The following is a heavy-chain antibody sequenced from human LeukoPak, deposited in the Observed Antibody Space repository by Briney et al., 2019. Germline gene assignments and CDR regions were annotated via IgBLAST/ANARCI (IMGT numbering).Heavy chain of an antibody. V-gene: IGHV4-39*01. J-gene: IGHJ4*02. D-gene: IGHD6-19*01. CDR1: GGSLRSSGHW. Sequence: SETLSLTCTVSGGSLRSSGHWWVWIRQPPGKGLEWIGSVHYSGKVYYNPSLKSRVTTSVDTSTDQFSLRLSSATAADTAIYYCARQSGDQSSAWYFDAWGQGTLVTVSS. CDR2: VHYSGKV. CDR3: ARQSGDQSSAWYFDA.